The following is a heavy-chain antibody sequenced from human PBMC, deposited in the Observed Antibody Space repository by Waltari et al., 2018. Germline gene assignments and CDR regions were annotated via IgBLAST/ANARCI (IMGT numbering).Heavy chain of an antibody. CDR1: GFTFSTYA. CDR2: IWYDGSKE. CDR3: ARNGGGYKMDV. J-gene: IGHJ6*02. D-gene: IGHD6-25*01. V-gene: IGHV3-33*01. Sequence: QVQLVESGGGVVQPGRSLRLSCAPSGFTFSTYAMHWFRQAPGKGLEWVAIIWYDGSKEYYADSVKGRFTISRDNSRNTLYLQMNSLRADDTSVYYCARNGGGYKMDVWGQGTTVTVSS.